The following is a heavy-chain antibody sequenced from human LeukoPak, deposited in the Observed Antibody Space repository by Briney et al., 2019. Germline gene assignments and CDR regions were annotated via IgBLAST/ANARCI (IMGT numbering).Heavy chain of an antibody. D-gene: IGHD1-26*01. CDR3: ARSPGGGAYMRGYFDY. CDR1: GYTFTDYY. J-gene: IGHJ4*02. V-gene: IGHV1-2*06. Sequence: GASVKVSCSTSGYTFTDYYIYWVRQAPGQGLEWMARINPNSGGTNFAQKFQGRVTMTRDTSISTAYMELSSLRSDDTAVYYCARSPGGGAYMRGYFDYWGQGTLVTVSS. CDR2: INPNSGGT.